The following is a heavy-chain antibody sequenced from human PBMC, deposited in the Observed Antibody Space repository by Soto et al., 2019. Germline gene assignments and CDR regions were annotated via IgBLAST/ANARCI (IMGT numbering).Heavy chain of an antibody. V-gene: IGHV4-59*08. Sequence: QVQLQESGPGLVKPSETLSLSCTVSGGSISSYYWSWFRQSPGKRMEWIGYVHHSWGSSYNPSLHSRVAISLATSTRQFSLQVPSVTATDTAVYSCARQGFGPRHGLVEVWGQGTTVTVSS. D-gene: IGHD3-10*01. CDR2: VHHSWGS. CDR1: GGSISSYY. J-gene: IGHJ6*02. CDR3: ARQGFGPRHGLVEV.